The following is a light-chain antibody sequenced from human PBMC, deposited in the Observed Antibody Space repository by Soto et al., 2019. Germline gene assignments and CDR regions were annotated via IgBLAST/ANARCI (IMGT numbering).Light chain of an antibody. V-gene: IGLV2-14*01. CDR3: SSYTNSNTYV. J-gene: IGLJ1*01. CDR1: SSDIGVYNY. CDR2: EVN. Sequence: QSALTQPASVSGSPGQSITFSCTGTSSDIGVYNYVSWYQQHPGKAPKLMIYEVNNRPSGVSNRFSGSKSGNTASLTISGLQAEDEADYYCSSYTNSNTYVLGNGTKVTV.